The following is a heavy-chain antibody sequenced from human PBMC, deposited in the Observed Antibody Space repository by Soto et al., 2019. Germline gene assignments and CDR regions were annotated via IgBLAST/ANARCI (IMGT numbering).Heavy chain of an antibody. D-gene: IGHD4-17*01. CDR1: GFTVSSNY. CDR2: IYSGDST. CDR3: ASDRRTTDGMDV. Sequence: EVQLVESGGGLVQPGGSLRLSCAASGFTVSSNYMSWVRQAPGKGLEWVSVIYSGDSTYYADSVKGRFTISRDNSKNTLYLQMTILRAEDEAVYYGASDRRTTDGMDVWGRGTTVTVSS. J-gene: IGHJ6*02. V-gene: IGHV3-66*01.